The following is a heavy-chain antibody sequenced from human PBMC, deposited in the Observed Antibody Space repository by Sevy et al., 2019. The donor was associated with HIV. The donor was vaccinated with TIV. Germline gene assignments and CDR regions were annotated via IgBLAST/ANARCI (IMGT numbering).Heavy chain of an antibody. V-gene: IGHV7-4-1*02. Sequence: ASVKVSCKASGYTFTSYAMNWVRQAPGQGLEWMGWINTNTGNPTYAQGFTGRFVFSLDTSVSTAYLRISRLKAEDTAVYYCARDSAPGGRGVIAFDIWGQGTMGTDSS. CDR1: GYTFTSYA. CDR2: INTNTGNP. J-gene: IGHJ3*02. D-gene: IGHD3-10*01. CDR3: ARDSAPGGRGVIAFDI.